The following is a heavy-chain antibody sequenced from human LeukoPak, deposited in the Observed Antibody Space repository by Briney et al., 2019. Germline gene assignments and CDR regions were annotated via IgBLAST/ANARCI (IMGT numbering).Heavy chain of an antibody. V-gene: IGHV3-13*01. CDR1: GFTFSSSD. D-gene: IGHD3-16*01. Sequence: GGSLRLSCAASGFTFSSSDMHWVRQPTGKGLEWVSAIGTIGDTYYPGSVKGRFTISRDNAKNSLYLQMNSLRAEDTAVYYCARDFFMTPDYWGQGTLVTVSS. CDR2: IGTIGDT. CDR3: ARDFFMTPDY. J-gene: IGHJ4*02.